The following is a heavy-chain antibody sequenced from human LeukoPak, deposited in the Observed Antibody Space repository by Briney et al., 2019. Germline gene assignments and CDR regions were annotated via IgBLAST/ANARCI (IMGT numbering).Heavy chain of an antibody. D-gene: IGHD3-9*01. Sequence: NPSETLFLTCTVSGASVSSGDYHWSWVRQAPGKGLEWIGHNQNPSYNPSLKSRVVISIHTSRNQFSLTLNTVTAADTATYFCVTYFVNGGGRGHWGPGALVTVSP. V-gene: IGHV4-61*08. J-gene: IGHJ4*02. CDR2: HNQNP. CDR3: VTYFVNGGGRGH. CDR1: GASVSSGDYH.